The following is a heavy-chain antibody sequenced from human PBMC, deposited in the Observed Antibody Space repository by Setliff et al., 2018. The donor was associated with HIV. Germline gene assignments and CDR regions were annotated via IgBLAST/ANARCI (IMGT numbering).Heavy chain of an antibody. D-gene: IGHD3-10*01. CDR2: IRNGNRYST. J-gene: IGHJ4*02. V-gene: IGHV3-72*01. CDR1: EVTLYNTS. Sequence: GGSLRLSCATSEVTLYNTSMDWVRQAPGKGLVWVGRIRNGNRYSTEYAASVKGRFIISRDDSENSLYLQMKSLKTEDTAVYYCVGGSGTDRYDYWGRGTLVTVSS. CDR3: VGGSGTDRYDY.